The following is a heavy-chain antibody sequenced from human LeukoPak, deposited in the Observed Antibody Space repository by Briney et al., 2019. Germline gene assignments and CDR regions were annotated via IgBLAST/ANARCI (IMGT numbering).Heavy chain of an antibody. D-gene: IGHD5-24*01. J-gene: IGHJ4*02. CDR3: ARTEGDGYNPFDY. CDR2: INGNGGGS. V-gene: IGHV3-23*01. CDR1: GFTFSDHA. Sequence: GGSLRLSCAASGFTFSDHAMSWVRQAPAKGLEWVSSINGNGGGSYYIDSVKGRFTVSRDNSENALYLQMNSLRAEDTAVYYCARTEGDGYNPFDYWGQGTLVTVSS.